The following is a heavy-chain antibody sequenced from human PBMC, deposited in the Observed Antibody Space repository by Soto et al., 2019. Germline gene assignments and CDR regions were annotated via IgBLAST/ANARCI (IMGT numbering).Heavy chain of an antibody. CDR2: IYYSGST. D-gene: IGHD6-13*01. Sequence: SETLSLTCTVSGGSISSYYWSWIRQPPGKGLEWIGYIYYSGSTNYNPSLKSRVTISVDTSKNQFSLKLSSVTAADTAVYYCARGAYSSSWNWFDPWGQGTLVTVSS. V-gene: IGHV4-59*01. J-gene: IGHJ5*02. CDR3: ARGAYSSSWNWFDP. CDR1: GGSISSYY.